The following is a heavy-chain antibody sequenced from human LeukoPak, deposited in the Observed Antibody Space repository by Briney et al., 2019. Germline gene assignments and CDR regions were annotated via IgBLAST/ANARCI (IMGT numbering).Heavy chain of an antibody. CDR2: VYYSGST. Sequence: PSETLSLTCTVSGGSINSSDYFWGWIRQTPGKRLEWIGAVYYSGSTYYNPSLKSRVTISVDTSRNQVSLQLRSVTAADTAVYYCARSGNRWITLDYWGQGTLVTVSS. CDR1: GGSINSSDYF. V-gene: IGHV4-39*07. J-gene: IGHJ4*02. CDR3: ARSGNRWITLDY. D-gene: IGHD3-10*01.